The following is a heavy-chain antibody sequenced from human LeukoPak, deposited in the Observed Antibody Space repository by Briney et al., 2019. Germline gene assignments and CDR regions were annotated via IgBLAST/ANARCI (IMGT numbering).Heavy chain of an antibody. D-gene: IGHD7-27*01. CDR1: GFTFSSYW. J-gene: IGHJ4*02. CDR2: INSDGSST. CDR3: ARGPSGWGSLDS. Sequence: GGSLRLSCAASGFTFSSYWMHWVRQAPGKGLVWVSRINSDGSSTNYADSVKGRFTISGDNAKNTLYLQVKSLRAEDTAVYYCARGPSGWGSLDSWGQGTLVTVSS. V-gene: IGHV3-74*01.